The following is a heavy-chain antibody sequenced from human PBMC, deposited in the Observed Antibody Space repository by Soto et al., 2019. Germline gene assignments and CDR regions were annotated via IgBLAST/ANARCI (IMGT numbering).Heavy chain of an antibody. D-gene: IGHD5-12*01. CDR2: IWYDGSNK. CDR1: GFTFSSYG. Sequence: QVQLVESGGGVVQPGRSLRLSCAASGFTFSSYGMHWVRQAPGKGLEWVAVIWYDGSNKYYADSVKGRFTISRDNSKNSLYLQMNGLSAEETVVYYCARDVGYSAYHLVDYWGQGPLFPFSS. J-gene: IGHJ4*02. CDR3: ARDVGYSAYHLVDY. V-gene: IGHV3-33*01.